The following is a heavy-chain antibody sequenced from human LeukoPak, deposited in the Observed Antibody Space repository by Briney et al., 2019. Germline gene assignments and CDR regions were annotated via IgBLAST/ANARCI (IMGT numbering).Heavy chain of an antibody. V-gene: IGHV4-4*07. Sequence: SETLSLTCTVSGGSISYYYWSWIRQPAGKGLEWIGRIYSSGSTTYNPSLKSRVTMSVGTAKNQFSLILSSVTAADTAVYYCARDRGDLGNFDYWGQGTLVTVSS. D-gene: IGHD3-10*01. J-gene: IGHJ4*02. CDR3: ARDRGDLGNFDY. CDR2: IYSSGST. CDR1: GGSISYYY.